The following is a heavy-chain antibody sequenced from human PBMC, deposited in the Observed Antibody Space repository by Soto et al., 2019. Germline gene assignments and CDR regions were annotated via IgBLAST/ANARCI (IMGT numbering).Heavy chain of an antibody. V-gene: IGHV4-31*03. CDR3: ARHERADTYYFDY. J-gene: IGHJ4*02. Sequence: PSQLLSLTSTVSDGSIGNGGYYRSWLSQHPGKGLEWIGYIYYSGSTYYNPSLKSRVTISVDTSKNQFSLKLSSVTAADTAVYYCARHERADTYYFDYWGQGTLVTVSS. CDR1: DGSIGNGGYY. CDR2: IYYSGST.